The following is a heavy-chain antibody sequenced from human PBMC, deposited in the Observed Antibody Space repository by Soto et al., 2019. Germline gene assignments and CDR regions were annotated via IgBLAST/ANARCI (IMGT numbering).Heavy chain of an antibody. D-gene: IGHD3-3*01. CDR1: GFTFSNAW. CDR3: TTDNKAIFGVVIGYYYYYGMDV. V-gene: IGHV3-15*07. Sequence: GGSLRLSCAASGFTFSNAWMNWVRQAPGKGLEWVGRIKSKTDGGTTDYAAPVKGRFTISRDDSKNTLYLQMNSLKTEDTAVYYCTTDNKAIFGVVIGYYYYYGMDVWGQGTTVTVSS. J-gene: IGHJ6*02. CDR2: IKSKTDGGTT.